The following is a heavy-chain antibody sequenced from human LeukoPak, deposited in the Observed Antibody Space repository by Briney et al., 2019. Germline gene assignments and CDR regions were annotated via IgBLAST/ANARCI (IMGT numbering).Heavy chain of an antibody. CDR1: GGSISRGGYY. J-gene: IGHJ4*02. V-gene: IGHV4-31*03. Sequence: SETLSLTCTVSGGSISRGGYYWSWIRQLPGKGLEWIGYIYYSGSSYYHPSLKSRVTISVDTSKNQFSLKLNSVTAADTAVYYCARAGTVAARPAYLDYWGQGTLVTVSS. D-gene: IGHD6-6*01. CDR3: ARAGTVAARPAYLDY. CDR2: IYYSGSS.